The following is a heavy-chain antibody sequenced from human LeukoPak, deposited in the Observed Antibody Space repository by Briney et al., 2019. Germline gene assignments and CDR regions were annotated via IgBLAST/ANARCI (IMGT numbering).Heavy chain of an antibody. D-gene: IGHD1-26*01. J-gene: IGHJ4*02. CDR3: ARGGWTYGRYYYFDY. V-gene: IGHV3-53*01. CDR1: GFTVSSHY. CDR2: IYSGGST. Sequence: GGSLRLSCAASGFTVSSHYISWVRQAPGKGLGWVSCIYSGGSTYYADSVKGRFTISRDNSKNTVLLQMTSLRAEDTAVYYCARGGWTYGRYYYFDYWGQGSLVTVSS.